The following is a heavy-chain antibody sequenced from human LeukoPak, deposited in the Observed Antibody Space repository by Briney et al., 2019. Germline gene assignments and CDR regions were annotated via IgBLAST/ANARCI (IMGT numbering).Heavy chain of an antibody. V-gene: IGHV3-48*01. D-gene: IGHD4-17*01. Sequence: GGSLRLSCAASGFTFSTYTMNWVRQAPGKGLEWVSYISSSSGTIYYADSVKGRFTISRDNAENSLYLQMSSLRAEDTAVYYCARGGLRGDYWGQGTLVTVSS. CDR2: ISSSSGTI. CDR1: GFTFSTYT. CDR3: ARGGLRGDY. J-gene: IGHJ4*02.